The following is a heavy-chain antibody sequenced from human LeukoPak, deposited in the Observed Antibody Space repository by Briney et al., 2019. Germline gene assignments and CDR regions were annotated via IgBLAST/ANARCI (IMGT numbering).Heavy chain of an antibody. V-gene: IGHV3-7*01. CDR1: GFTFSRDW. J-gene: IGHJ3*02. CDR2: INQDGSKK. CDR3: ARDDYNWNVDAFEI. Sequence: GGSLRLSCAASGFTFSRDWMNWVRQAPGKGLEWVSNINQDGSKKYYVDSVKGRFTISRDNPKKSLYLQMNSLRAEDTAVYYCARDDYNWNVDAFEIWGQGSMVTVSS. D-gene: IGHD1-20*01.